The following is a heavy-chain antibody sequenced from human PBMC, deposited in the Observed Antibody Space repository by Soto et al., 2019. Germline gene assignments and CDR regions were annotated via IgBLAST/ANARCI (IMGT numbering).Heavy chain of an antibody. CDR1: GCPISSGGYS. CDR3: ARASTTVTTLDY. D-gene: IGHD4-17*01. J-gene: IGHJ4*02. CDR2: IYHSGST. V-gene: IGHV4-30-2*01. Sequence: PLETLSLTCAVSGCPISSGGYSWGWIRQPPGKGLEWIGYIYHSGSTYYNPSLKSRVTISVDRSKNQFSLKLSSVTAADTAVYYCARASTTVTTLDYWGQGTLVTVSS.